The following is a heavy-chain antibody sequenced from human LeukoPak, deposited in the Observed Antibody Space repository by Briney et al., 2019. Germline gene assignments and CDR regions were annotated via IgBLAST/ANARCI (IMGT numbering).Heavy chain of an antibody. Sequence: GGSLRLSCAASGFTFSSYAMSWVRQAPGKGLEWVSYISSSGSTIYYADSVKGRFTISRDNAKNSLYLQMNSLRAEDTAVYYCARDRDYDLDYWGQGTLVTVSS. D-gene: IGHD3-22*01. CDR2: ISSSGSTI. CDR1: GFTFSSYA. CDR3: ARDRDYDLDY. V-gene: IGHV3-48*03. J-gene: IGHJ4*02.